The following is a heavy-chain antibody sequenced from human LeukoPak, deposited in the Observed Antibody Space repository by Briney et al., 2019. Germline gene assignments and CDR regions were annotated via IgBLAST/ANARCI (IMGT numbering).Heavy chain of an antibody. J-gene: IGHJ3*02. CDR3: ARASRGRVGAKSDAFDM. V-gene: IGHV3-11*05. CDR2: ISSSSSYT. D-gene: IGHD1-26*01. CDR1: GFTFSDYY. Sequence: GGSLRLSCAASGFTFSDYYMSWIRQAPGKGLEWVSYISSSSSYTNYADSVKGRFTISRDNAKNSLHLQMDSLRAEDTAVYYCARASRGRVGAKSDAFDMWGQGTMVTVSS.